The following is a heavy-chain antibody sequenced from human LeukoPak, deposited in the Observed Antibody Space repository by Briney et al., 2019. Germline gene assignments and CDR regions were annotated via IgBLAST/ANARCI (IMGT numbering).Heavy chain of an antibody. CDR1: GFTFTYYA. CDR2: ISDSGIST. D-gene: IGHD5-18*01. V-gene: IGHV3-23*01. CDR3: AKDSAGGVNTAINY. Sequence: PGGSLRLSCAASGFTFTYYAMSWDRQAPGKGLEWVSVISDSGISTYYADSVKGRFTISRDNSKNTLYLQMNSLRAEDTALYYCAKDSAGGVNTAINYWGQGTLVIVSS. J-gene: IGHJ4*02.